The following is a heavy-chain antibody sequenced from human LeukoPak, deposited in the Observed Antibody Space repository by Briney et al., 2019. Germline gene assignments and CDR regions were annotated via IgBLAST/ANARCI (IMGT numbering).Heavy chain of an antibody. Sequence: SQALSLTCTVSGGSISSGDYYWSWFRQPPGKGLEWIGYIYYSGTTYHNPSLRSRVTLSVDTSKNQFSLRLNSVTAADTAVYYCARKRYDDPYFFDYWGQGTLVTVSS. CDR2: IYYSGTT. D-gene: IGHD3-22*01. CDR3: ARKRYDDPYFFDY. V-gene: IGHV4-30-4*01. CDR1: GGSISSGDYY. J-gene: IGHJ4*02.